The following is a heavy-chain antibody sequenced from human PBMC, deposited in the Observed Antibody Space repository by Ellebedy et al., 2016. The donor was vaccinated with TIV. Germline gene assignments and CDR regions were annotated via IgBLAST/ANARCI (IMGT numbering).Heavy chain of an antibody. J-gene: IGHJ6*02. CDR1: GGTFSNDA. CDR3: SGVDCIRTNCFRDYHAMDV. CDR2: ITPVFGTT. D-gene: IGHD3-9*01. Sequence: AASVKVSCKASGGTFSNDAISWVRQAPGQGLEWMGGITPVFGTTNYAQKFQGRFTITADEATSTAYMEVSSLRSDDTAMYYCSGVDCIRTNCFRDYHAMDVWGQGTTVTVSS. V-gene: IGHV1-69*13.